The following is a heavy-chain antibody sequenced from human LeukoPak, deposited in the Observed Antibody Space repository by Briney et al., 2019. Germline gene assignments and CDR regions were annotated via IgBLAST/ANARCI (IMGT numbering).Heavy chain of an antibody. D-gene: IGHD3-10*01. CDR1: GFTFSNYG. CDR3: ARSVLRGSIHFDY. Sequence: PGGSLRLSCAASGFTFSNYGMHWVRQAPGKGLEWIGTIFYSGSTYYNPSLKSRVTVSLVTSKNQFSLKLSSVTAADTAVYYCARSVLRGSIHFDYWGQGTLVTVSS. CDR2: IFYSGST. J-gene: IGHJ4*02. V-gene: IGHV4-39*07.